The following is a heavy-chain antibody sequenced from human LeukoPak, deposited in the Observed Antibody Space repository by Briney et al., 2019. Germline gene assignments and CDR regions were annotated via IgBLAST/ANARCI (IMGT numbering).Heavy chain of an antibody. Sequence: ASVKVSCKTSGYTFTCYYMHWVRQAPGQGLEWMGWINPNSGGTNYAQKFQGRVTMTRDTSISTAYMELSRLRSDDTAVYYCARAPGLRGWFQLGLGYWGQGTLVTVSS. V-gene: IGHV1-2*02. CDR3: ARAPGLRGWFQLGLGY. D-gene: IGHD3-10*01. CDR1: GYTFTCYY. CDR2: INPNSGGT. J-gene: IGHJ4*02.